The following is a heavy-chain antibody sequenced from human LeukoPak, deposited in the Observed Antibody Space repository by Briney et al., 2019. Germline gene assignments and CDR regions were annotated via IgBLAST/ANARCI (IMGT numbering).Heavy chain of an antibody. Sequence: QPGGSLRLSCAASGFMFSSSEMTWVRQGPGMGLEWVSYISSSSSTVYYADSVKGRFTISRDNAKNSLYLQMNSLRDEDTAVYYCARDVRWLRFVFDYWGQGIPVTVSS. CDR3: ARDVRWLRFVFDY. D-gene: IGHD5-12*01. CDR1: GFMFSSSE. J-gene: IGHJ4*02. V-gene: IGHV3-48*03. CDR2: ISSSSSTV.